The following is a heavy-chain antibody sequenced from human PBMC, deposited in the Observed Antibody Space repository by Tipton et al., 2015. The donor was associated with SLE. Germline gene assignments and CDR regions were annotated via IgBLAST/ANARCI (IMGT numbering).Heavy chain of an antibody. J-gene: IGHJ6*02. V-gene: IGHV4-34*01. CDR2: INHSGGT. CDR1: RESFSGYY. D-gene: IGHD3-10*01. CDR3: ARQLWFGELLDPPCYYYYGMDV. Sequence: TLSLTCAVYRESFSGYYWSWIRQPPGKGLEWIGEINHSGGTNYNPSLKSRVTISVDTSKNQFSLKLSSVTAADTAVYYCARQLWFGELLDPPCYYYYGMDVWGQGTTATVSS.